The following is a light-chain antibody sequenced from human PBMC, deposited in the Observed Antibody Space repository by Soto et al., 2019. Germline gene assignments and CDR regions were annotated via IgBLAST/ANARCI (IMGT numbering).Light chain of an antibody. J-gene: IGLJ2*01. CDR2: RNN. Sequence: QSVLTQPPSASGTPGQRVTISCSGSSSNIGSNYVYWYQQLPGTAPKLLIYRNNQRPSGVPDRFSGSKAGTSASLAISGLRYEDEADYYCAAWDDSLVVFGGGTKLTVL. CDR1: SSNIGSNY. CDR3: AAWDDSLVV. V-gene: IGLV1-47*01.